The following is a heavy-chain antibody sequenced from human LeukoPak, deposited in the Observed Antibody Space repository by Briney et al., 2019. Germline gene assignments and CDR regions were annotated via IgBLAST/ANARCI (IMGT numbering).Heavy chain of an antibody. J-gene: IGHJ6*03. Sequence: PGGSLRLSCAASGFTFSDYYMSWIRQAPGKGLEWVSYISSSGSTIYYADSVKGRFTISRDNAKNSLYLQMNSLRAEDTAVYYCARDLRKSYPDYYYYYMDVWGKGTTVTVSS. CDR1: GFTFSDYY. CDR3: ARDLRKSYPDYYYYYMDV. CDR2: ISSSGSTI. V-gene: IGHV3-11*04. D-gene: IGHD1-26*01.